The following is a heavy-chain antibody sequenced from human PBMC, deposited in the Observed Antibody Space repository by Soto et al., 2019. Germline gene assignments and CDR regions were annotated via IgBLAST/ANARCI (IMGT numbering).Heavy chain of an antibody. CDR3: ARISDFWSGYYFSY. V-gene: IGHV2-5*02. J-gene: IGHJ4*02. Sequence: SGPTGEPTQTLTLTCTFSGFSLSTSGVAVGWIRQAPRKAPEWLAFIFWDDDKRYSPSLENRLTITKDTSKNQVVLTMTNMDPVDTATYYCARISDFWSGYYFSYWGRGTLVTVSS. CDR1: GFSLSTSGVA. D-gene: IGHD3-3*01. CDR2: IFWDDDK.